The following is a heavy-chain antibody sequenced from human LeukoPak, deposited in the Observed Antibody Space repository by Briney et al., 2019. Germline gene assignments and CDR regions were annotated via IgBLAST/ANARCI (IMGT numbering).Heavy chain of an antibody. J-gene: IGHJ4*02. CDR2: IYNEGNT. CDR1: ALNVNNNY. V-gene: IGHV3-66*04. Sequence: GGSLRLSCAASALNVNNNYMSWVRQAPGKGLEWVSVIYNEGNTYYADSVKGRFTISRDNSKNTLYLQMKNVRVEDTAVYYCATQRLDFWGQGTLVTVSS. CDR3: ATQRLDF.